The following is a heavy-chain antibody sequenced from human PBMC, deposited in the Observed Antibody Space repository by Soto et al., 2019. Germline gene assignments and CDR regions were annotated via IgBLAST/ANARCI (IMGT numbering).Heavy chain of an antibody. CDR1: GFTFSNYG. CDR3: AKDQGEYSGSYSSSFDY. J-gene: IGHJ4*01. D-gene: IGHD1-26*01. Sequence: PGGSLRLSCAASGFTFSNYGMHRVRQGPGKGLEWVTIISFDENNKYYADSVKGRFTISRDNSRNTLYLQMNSLRTEDTAMYYCAKDQGEYSGSYSSSFDYWGHGTLVTVSS. V-gene: IGHV3-30*18. CDR2: ISFDENNK.